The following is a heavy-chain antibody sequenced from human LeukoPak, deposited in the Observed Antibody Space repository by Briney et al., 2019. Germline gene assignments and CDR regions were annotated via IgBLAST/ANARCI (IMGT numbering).Heavy chain of an antibody. V-gene: IGHV3-21*01. CDR1: GFTFSSYS. Sequence: GGSLRLSCAASGFTFSSYSMNWVRQAPGGGLEWVSSISSSSSYIYYADSVKGRFTISRDNAKNSLYLQMNSLRAEDTAVYYCARDERSTIFGVVFYYMDVWGKGTTVTVSS. CDR3: ARDERSTIFGVVFYYMDV. J-gene: IGHJ6*03. D-gene: IGHD3-3*01. CDR2: ISSSSSYI.